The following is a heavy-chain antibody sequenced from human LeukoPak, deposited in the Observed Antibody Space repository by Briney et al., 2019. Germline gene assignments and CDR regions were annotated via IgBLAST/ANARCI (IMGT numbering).Heavy chain of an antibody. CDR3: AREAGSSSSDWFDP. CDR2: IYYSGST. D-gene: IGHD6-6*01. Sequence: SETLSLTCTVSDGSISSGGYYWSWIRQHPGKGLEWIGYIYYSGSTYYNPSLKSRVTISVDTSKNQFSLKLSSVTAADTAVYYCAREAGSSSSDWFDPWGQGTMVTVSS. CDR1: DGSISSGGYY. J-gene: IGHJ5*02. V-gene: IGHV4-31*03.